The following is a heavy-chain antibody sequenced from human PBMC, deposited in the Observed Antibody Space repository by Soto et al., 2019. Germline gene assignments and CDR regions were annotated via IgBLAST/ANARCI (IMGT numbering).Heavy chain of an antibody. D-gene: IGHD6-19*01. CDR2: ISGSGGST. CDR1: VLTFRRSA. CDR3: AKDRGTYQLQLQYSSGCLDY. Sequence: GSLRLPCAASVLTFRRSAMTGSRPAPGKGLEWVSAISGSGGSTYYADSVKGRFTISRDNSKNTLYLQMNSLRAEDTAVYYCAKDRGTYQLQLQYSSGCLDYGGEGTLGTAS. V-gene: IGHV3-23*01. J-gene: IGHJ4*02.